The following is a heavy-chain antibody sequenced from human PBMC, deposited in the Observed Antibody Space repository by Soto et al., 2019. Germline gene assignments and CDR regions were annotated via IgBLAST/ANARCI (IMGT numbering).Heavy chain of an antibody. CDR1: GYTFTNYA. Sequence: QVQLVQSGAEVKKSGASVKVSCKASGYTFTNYAMHWVRQAPGQRLEWMGWINADNGNTKYSQQFQGRVTITRDTSASTAYMELSSLRSEDTAVYYCARAAYCGSDSCSDAFDIWGQGTVVTVSS. J-gene: IGHJ3*02. D-gene: IGHD2-21*02. V-gene: IGHV1-3*01. CDR3: ARAAYCGSDSCSDAFDI. CDR2: INADNGNT.